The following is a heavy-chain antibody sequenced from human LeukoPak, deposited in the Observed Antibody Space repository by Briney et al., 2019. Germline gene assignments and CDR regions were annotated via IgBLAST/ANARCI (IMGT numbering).Heavy chain of an antibody. J-gene: IGHJ4*02. CDR2: ISSSSSYI. CDR1: GFTFSSYS. V-gene: IGHV3-21*01. D-gene: IGHD2-2*01. CDR3: ARVGDIVVVPAALGGDYFDY. Sequence: GGSLRLSCAASGFTFSSYSMNWVRQAPGKGLEWVSSISSSSSYIYYADSVKGRFTIPRDNAKNSLYLQMNSLRAEDTAVYYCARVGDIVVVPAALGGDYFDYWGQGTLVTVSS.